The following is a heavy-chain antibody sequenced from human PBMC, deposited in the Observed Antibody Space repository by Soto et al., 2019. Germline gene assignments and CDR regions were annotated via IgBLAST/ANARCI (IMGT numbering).Heavy chain of an antibody. CDR1: KFTFSLYW. CDR2: ISSDGTTT. Sequence: HPAWSLRLSCASSKFTFSLYWVHWARQATGKGLVWVSRISSDGTTTNYADSVKGRFTISRDNAKNTLYLKMTSLRVEDRAIYYCVRGKVAAVFDYWRQRAPVIVSS. J-gene: IGHJ4*02. D-gene: IGHD2-2*01. CDR3: VRGKVAAVFDY. V-gene: IGHV3-74*01.